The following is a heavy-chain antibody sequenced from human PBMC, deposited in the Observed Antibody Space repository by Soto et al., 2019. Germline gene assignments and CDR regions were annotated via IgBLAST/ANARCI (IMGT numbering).Heavy chain of an antibody. CDR1: GFTFTNYN. V-gene: IGHV3-21*01. Sequence: EVQLVESGGGLVKPGGSLRLSCAASGFTFTNYNMNWVRQAPGKGLEWVSSISGSSSYIFYADSVKGRFTISRDNAKNSLYLEMNSLRAEDTAVYYCARDLSGAWYDYWGQGTLVTVSS. CDR2: ISGSSSYI. CDR3: ARDLSGAWYDY. D-gene: IGHD6-19*01. J-gene: IGHJ4*02.